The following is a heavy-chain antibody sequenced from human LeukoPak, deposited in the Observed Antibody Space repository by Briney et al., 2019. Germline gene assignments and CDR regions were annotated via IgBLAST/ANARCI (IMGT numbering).Heavy chain of an antibody. J-gene: IGHJ4*02. V-gene: IGHV1-2*02. Sequence: ASVKVSCKASGYTFTGYYMHWVRQAPGQGLEWMGWINPNSGGTNYAQKFQGRVTMTRDTSISTAYMELSRPRSDDTAVYYCARGYDYGDYVGDFDYWGQGTLVTVSS. CDR1: GYTFTGYY. CDR3: ARGYDYGDYVGDFDY. D-gene: IGHD4-17*01. CDR2: INPNSGGT.